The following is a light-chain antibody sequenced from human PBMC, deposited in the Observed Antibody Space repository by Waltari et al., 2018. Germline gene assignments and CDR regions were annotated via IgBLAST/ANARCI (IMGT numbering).Light chain of an antibody. J-gene: IGLJ3*02. V-gene: IGLV8-61*01. CDR2: KGY. Sequence: QTVVTHEPSMQASPVGPVNLTCALSSGSVSSPSSATWYQQTPGQPPRTLIYKGYSRSSGVPDRFSGSIFGNKAVLTITGAQADDECDYYCSLYMGSGIWVFGGGTKLTVL. CDR1: SGSVSSPSS. CDR3: SLYMGSGIWV.